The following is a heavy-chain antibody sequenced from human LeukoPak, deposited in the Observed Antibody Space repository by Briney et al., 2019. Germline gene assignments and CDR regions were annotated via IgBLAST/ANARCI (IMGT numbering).Heavy chain of an antibody. CDR2: IYTSGST. V-gene: IGHV4-4*07. CDR1: GGSISSYY. J-gene: IGHJ3*02. Sequence: SETLSLTCTVSGGSISSYYWSWIRQPAGKGLKWIGRIYTSGSTNYNPSLKSRVTISVDKSKNQFSLKLSSVTAADTAVYYCARDPNFSAFDIWGQGTMVTVSS. CDR3: ARDPNFSAFDI.